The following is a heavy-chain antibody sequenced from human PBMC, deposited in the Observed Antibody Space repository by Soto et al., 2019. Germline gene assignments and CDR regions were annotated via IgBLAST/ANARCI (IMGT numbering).Heavy chain of an antibody. J-gene: IGHJ4*02. CDR3: ARLFWSGYAFDY. D-gene: IGHD3-3*01. CDR1: GASISSDNYY. CDR2: ISYSGSI. Sequence: QVQLQESGPGLVKPSQTLSLTCTVSGASISSDNYYSGWVRQPPGKGLEWFGYISYSGSIYYSPYLTSRSAISTDTSKNQLSLRVTSVTAADTAVYYCARLFWSGYAFDYWGQGTLVTVSS. V-gene: IGHV4-31*03.